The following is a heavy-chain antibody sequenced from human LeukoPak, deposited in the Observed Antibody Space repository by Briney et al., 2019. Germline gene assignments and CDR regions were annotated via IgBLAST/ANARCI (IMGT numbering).Heavy chain of an antibody. V-gene: IGHV4-39*07. J-gene: IGHJ3*02. CDR2: ISYTGST. D-gene: IGHD3-10*01. CDR1: GGSISSSSFY. Sequence: SETLSLTCSVSGGSISSSSFYWGWIRQPPGKGLEWIGSISYTGSTYYNPSLKSRVTMSVDTSKNQFSLKLSSVTAADTAVYYCARAMVRKGACVFDIWGQGTTVTVSS. CDR3: ARAMVRKGACVFDI.